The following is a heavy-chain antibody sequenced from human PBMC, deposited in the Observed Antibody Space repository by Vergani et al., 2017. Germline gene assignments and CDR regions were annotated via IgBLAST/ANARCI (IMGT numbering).Heavy chain of an antibody. CDR2: IWYDGSNK. D-gene: IGHD3-10*01. Sequence: QVQLVESGGGVVQPGRSLRLSCAASGFTFSSYGMHWVRQAPGKGLEWVAVIWYDGSNKYYADSEKGRFTISRDNSKNTLYLQMNSLRAEDTAVYYCARDGGLLWFWELPNLDYWGQGTLVTVSA. J-gene: IGHJ4*02. CDR3: ARDGGLLWFWELPNLDY. CDR1: GFTFSSYG. V-gene: IGHV3-33*01.